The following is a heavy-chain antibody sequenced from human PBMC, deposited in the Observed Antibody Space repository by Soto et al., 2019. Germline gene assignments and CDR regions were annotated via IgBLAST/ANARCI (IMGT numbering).Heavy chain of an antibody. D-gene: IGHD3-16*02. CDR2: IWYDGSNK. CDR3: ARDSDDYIWGSYRNAFDI. J-gene: IGHJ3*02. Sequence: GGSLRLSCAASGFTFSSYGMHWVRQAPGKGLEWVAVIWYDGSNKYYADSVKGRFTISSDNSKNTLYLQMNSLRAEDTAVYYCARDSDDYIWGSYRNAFDIWGQGTMVTVSS. CDR1: GFTFSSYG. V-gene: IGHV3-33*01.